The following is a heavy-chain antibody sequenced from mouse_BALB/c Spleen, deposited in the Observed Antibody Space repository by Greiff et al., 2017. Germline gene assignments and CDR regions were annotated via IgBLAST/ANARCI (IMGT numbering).Heavy chain of an antibody. CDR1: GFSLTSYG. V-gene: IGHV2-6-2*01. Sequence: QVQLQQSGPDLVAPSQSLSITCTVSGFSLTSYGVHWVRQPPGKGLEWLVVIWSDGSTTYNSAPKSRLSISKDNSKSQVFLKMNSLQTDDTAMYYCARHRGDYCAMDYWGQGTSVTVSS. D-gene: IGHD3-3*01. CDR3: ARHRGDYCAMDY. J-gene: IGHJ4*01. CDR2: IWSDGST.